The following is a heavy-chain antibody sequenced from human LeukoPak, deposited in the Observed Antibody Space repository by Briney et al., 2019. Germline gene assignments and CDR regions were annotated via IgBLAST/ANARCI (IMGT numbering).Heavy chain of an antibody. V-gene: IGHV4-39*07. CDR1: GASISSNHYY. J-gene: IGHJ4*02. Sequence: PSETLSLTCAVSGASISSNHYYWGWIRHSPGKGLEWIGSVFHSGSTYYNPSLKTRVTMSLDASKRQFSLNLTSVTAADTPVYYCAPSPVFGVIILHFDCWGQGSLVTVSS. CDR2: VFHSGST. CDR3: APSPVFGVIILHFDC. D-gene: IGHD3-3*01.